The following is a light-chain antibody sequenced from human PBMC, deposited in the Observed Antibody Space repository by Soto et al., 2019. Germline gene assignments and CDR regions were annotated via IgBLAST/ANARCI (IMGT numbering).Light chain of an antibody. J-gene: IGLJ1*01. CDR3: SSYAGSNTFV. CDR1: RRDVGGYTL. V-gene: IGLV2-8*01. CDR2: EVN. Sequence: QSALTQPPSASGSPDQPATFSSTETRRDVGGYTLVSWYQQHPGEAPKLMISEVNERPSGVPDRFSGAKSGNTASLTVSGLRTEDEAYYYCSSYAGSNTFVFGTGTKVTVL.